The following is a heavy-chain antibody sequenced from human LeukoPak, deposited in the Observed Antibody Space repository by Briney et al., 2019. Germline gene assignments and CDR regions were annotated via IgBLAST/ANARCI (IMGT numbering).Heavy chain of an antibody. CDR2: ISGGGGST. J-gene: IGHJ4*02. D-gene: IGHD3/OR15-3a*01. Sequence: PGGSLRLSCAASGFTFSSYAVSWVRQAPGKGLEWVSTISGGGGSTFYAHSVKGRFTISRDNAKNSLYLQMNSLRAEDTVVYYCARDGFRAGYGYWGQGTLVTVSS. V-gene: IGHV3-23*01. CDR1: GFTFSSYA. CDR3: ARDGFRAGYGY.